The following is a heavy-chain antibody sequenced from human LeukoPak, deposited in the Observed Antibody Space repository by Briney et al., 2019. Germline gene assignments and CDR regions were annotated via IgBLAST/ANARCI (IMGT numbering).Heavy chain of an antibody. J-gene: IGHJ4*02. CDR2: IYHSGST. Sequence: SETLSLTCTVSGYSISSGYYWGWIRQPPGKGLEWIGSIYHSGSTYYNPSLKSRVTISVDTSKNQFSLKLSSVTAADTAVYYCARAHYYDYVWGSYRKYYFDYWGQGTLVTVSS. CDR3: ARAHYYDYVWGSYRKYYFDY. CDR1: GYSISSGYY. V-gene: IGHV4-38-2*02. D-gene: IGHD3-16*02.